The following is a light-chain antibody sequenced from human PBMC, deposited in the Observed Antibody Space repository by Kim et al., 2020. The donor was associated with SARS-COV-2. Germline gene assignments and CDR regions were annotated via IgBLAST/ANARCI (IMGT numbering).Light chain of an antibody. V-gene: IGKV1-27*01. J-gene: IGKJ4*01. CDR3: QKYNSVPLT. CDR1: QGIRNY. CDR2: AAS. Sequence: AAVGDRVTITCRASQGIRNYLAWYQQKPWKVPNLLISAASTLQAEVPSRFSGSGYGTYFTLTISSLQPEDVATYYFQKYNSVPLTFGGGTKVDIK.